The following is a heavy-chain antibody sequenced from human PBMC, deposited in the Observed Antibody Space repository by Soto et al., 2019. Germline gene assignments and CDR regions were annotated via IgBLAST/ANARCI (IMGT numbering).Heavy chain of an antibody. CDR2: INPNNGDT. D-gene: IGHD3-22*01. Sequence: GVSVKVSCKASGHTFTGYHMHWVRQAPGQGLEWMGWINPNNGDTNYAQKFQGRVTMTRDTSISTAYMELSRLGFDDTAVYYCARARVYYFDSSGYDYWGQGALVTVSS. J-gene: IGHJ4*02. CDR1: GHTFTGYH. CDR3: ARARVYYFDSSGYDY. V-gene: IGHV1-2*02.